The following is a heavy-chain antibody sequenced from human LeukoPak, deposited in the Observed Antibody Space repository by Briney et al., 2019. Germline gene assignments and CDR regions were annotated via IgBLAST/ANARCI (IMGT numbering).Heavy chain of an antibody. J-gene: IGHJ4*02. CDR1: GYTFTGYY. Sequence: GASVKVSCKASGYTFTGYYMHWVRQAPGQGLEWMGIINPSGGSTSYAQKFQGRVTMTRDTSTSTVYMELSSLRSEDTAVYYCARDQNVVVTGVPDYFDYWGQGTLVTVSS. CDR3: ARDQNVVVTGVPDYFDY. V-gene: IGHV1-46*01. D-gene: IGHD2-21*02. CDR2: INPSGGST.